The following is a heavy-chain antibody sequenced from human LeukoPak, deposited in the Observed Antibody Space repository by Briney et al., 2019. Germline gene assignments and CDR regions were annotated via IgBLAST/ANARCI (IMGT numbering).Heavy chain of an antibody. CDR2: INPISGGT. CDR1: GYTFTGYY. D-gene: IGHD3-10*01. Sequence: PAASVKVSCKASGYTFTGYYMHWVRQAPGQGLEWMGWINPISGGTNYAQNFQGRVTMTRDTSISTAYMELSRLRSDDTAVYYCARVESAYYGSGSNFDYWGQGTLVTVSS. V-gene: IGHV1-2*02. CDR3: ARVESAYYGSGSNFDY. J-gene: IGHJ4*02.